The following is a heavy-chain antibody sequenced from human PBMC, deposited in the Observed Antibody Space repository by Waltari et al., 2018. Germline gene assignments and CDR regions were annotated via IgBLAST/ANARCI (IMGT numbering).Heavy chain of an antibody. CDR1: GFTFTSHH. J-gene: IGHJ4*02. V-gene: IGHV3-48*03. CDR3: VRDLNWGFDS. CDR2: ISSTFEI. Sequence: EVRLVESGGGLLHPGGTRRLSCEASGFTFTSHHLNWIRQAPGKGLEWLSYISSTFEIHYADSVKGRLTVSRDNARNSVFLEMSSLRADDTAVYYCVRDLNWGFDSWGQGTLVTVSS. D-gene: IGHD7-27*01.